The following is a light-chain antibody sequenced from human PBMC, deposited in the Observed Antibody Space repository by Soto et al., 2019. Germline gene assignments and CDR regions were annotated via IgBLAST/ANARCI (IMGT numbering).Light chain of an antibody. CDR2: DVS. J-gene: IGLJ2*01. CDR1: RSDVGGYNY. Sequence: QSALTQPASVSGSPGQSITISCIGTRSDVGGYNYVSWYQQHPGKAPKVMVYDVSNRPSGVSNRFSGSKSGNTASLTISGLQAEDEADYYCSSYTSSSTLGVFGGGTKLTVL. V-gene: IGLV2-14*03. CDR3: SSYTSSSTLGV.